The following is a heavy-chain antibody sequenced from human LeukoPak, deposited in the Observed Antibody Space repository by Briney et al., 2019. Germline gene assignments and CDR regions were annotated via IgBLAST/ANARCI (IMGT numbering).Heavy chain of an antibody. V-gene: IGHV4-39*07. CDR2: IYYSGST. D-gene: IGHD3-3*01. Sequence: SETLSLTCTVSGGSISSSSYYWGWIRQPPGKGLEWIGSIYYSGSTYYNPSLKSRVTISVDTSKNQFSLKLSSVTAADTAVYYCARGELRFLEHIWGQGTMVTVSS. CDR1: GGSISSSSYY. CDR3: ARGELRFLEHI. J-gene: IGHJ3*02.